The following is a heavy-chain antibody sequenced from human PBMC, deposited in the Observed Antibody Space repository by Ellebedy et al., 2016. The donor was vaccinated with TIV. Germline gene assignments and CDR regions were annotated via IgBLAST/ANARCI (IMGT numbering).Heavy chain of an antibody. J-gene: IGHJ4*02. CDR2: IYYSGST. CDR1: GGSISSYY. V-gene: IGHV4-59*08. Sequence: MPGGSLRLSCTVSGGSISSYYWSWIRQPPGKGLDWSGYIYYSGSTNYNPSLKSRVTISVDMSKNQFSLRLSSVTAADTAVYYCAGDYGAYFDYWGQGTLVTVSS. CDR3: AGDYGAYFDY. D-gene: IGHD4-17*01.